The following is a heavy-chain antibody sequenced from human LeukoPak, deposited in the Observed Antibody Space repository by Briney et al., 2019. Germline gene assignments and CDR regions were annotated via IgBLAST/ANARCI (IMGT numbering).Heavy chain of an antibody. CDR3: TTAKVGY. J-gene: IGHJ4*02. D-gene: IGHD1-26*01. Sequence: GGSLRLSCAASGFIFSSHSMNWVRQAPGKGLEWVARVKTEDDGGTEDYAAPVKGRFTISRDDSKSTLYLQMNSLKIEDTAVYYCTTAKVGYWGQGTLVTVSS. CDR2: VKTEDDGGTE. CDR1: GFIFSSHS. V-gene: IGHV3-15*01.